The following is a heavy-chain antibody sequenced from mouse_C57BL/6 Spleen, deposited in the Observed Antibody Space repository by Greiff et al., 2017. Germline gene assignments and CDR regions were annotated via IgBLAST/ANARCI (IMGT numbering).Heavy chain of an antibody. D-gene: IGHD2-5*01. CDR1: GFTFSSYG. CDR2: ISSGGSYT. Sequence: EVQLVESGGDLVKPGGSLKLSCAASGFTFSSYGMSWVRQTPDKRLEWVATISSGGSYTYYPDSVKGRFTISRDNAKNTLYLQMSSLKSEDTAMYYCARDSNSFFAYWGQGTLVTVSA. J-gene: IGHJ3*01. CDR3: ARDSNSFFAY. V-gene: IGHV5-6*01.